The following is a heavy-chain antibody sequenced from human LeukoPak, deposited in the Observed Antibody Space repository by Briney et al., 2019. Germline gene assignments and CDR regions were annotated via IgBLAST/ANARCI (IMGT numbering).Heavy chain of an antibody. CDR1: GLILSNNG. D-gene: IGHD3-10*01. CDR2: ISSSSYI. CDR3: ARERGTMVRGVIRY. V-gene: IGHV3-21*01. Sequence: GGSLRLSCAASGLILSNNGMSWVRQAPGKGLEWVSSISSSSYIYYADSVKGRFTISRDNAKNSLYLQMNSLRAEDTAVYYCARERGTMVRGVIRYWGQGTLVTVSS. J-gene: IGHJ4*02.